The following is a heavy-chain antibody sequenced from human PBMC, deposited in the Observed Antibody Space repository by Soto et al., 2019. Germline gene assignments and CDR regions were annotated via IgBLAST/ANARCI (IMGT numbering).Heavy chain of an antibody. Sequence: GESLKISCKGSGYSFTSYWIGWVRQMPGKFLDWFGIIYSVDSDTRYSPSFQGQVTISADKSISTAYLQWSSLKASDTAMYYCARHLASGGGSVKGVFDLWGRGTLVTVSS. CDR1: GYSFTSYW. CDR3: ARHLASGGGSVKGVFDL. J-gene: IGHJ2*01. D-gene: IGHD3-10*01. CDR2: IYSVDSDT. V-gene: IGHV5-51*01.